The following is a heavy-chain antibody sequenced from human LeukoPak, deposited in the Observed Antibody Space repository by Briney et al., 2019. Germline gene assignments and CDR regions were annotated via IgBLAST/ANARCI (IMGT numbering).Heavy chain of an antibody. CDR2: IYTSGST. V-gene: IGHV4-61*02. D-gene: IGHD6-13*01. J-gene: IGHJ4*02. CDR1: GGSISSGSYY. Sequence: PSQTLSLTCTVSGGSISSGSYYWSWIRQPAGKGLEWIGRIYTSGSTNYNPSLKSRVTISVDKSKNQFSLKLSSVTAADTAVYYCARGPYSSSWLGYWGQGTLVTVSS. CDR3: ARGPYSSSWLGY.